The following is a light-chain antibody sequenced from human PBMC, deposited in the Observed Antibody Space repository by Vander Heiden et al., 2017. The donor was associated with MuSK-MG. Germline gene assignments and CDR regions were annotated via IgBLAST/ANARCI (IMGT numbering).Light chain of an antibody. Sequence: QSALTQPASVSGFPGQSITISCTGTNRDVGAFNYVSWYQHHPGKAPKAWIYDVSYRPSGVSTRFAGSKSGNTASLTISGLQAEDEADYYCSSYTVRVTVVCGGGTRLTVL. J-gene: IGLJ2*01. V-gene: IGLV2-14*03. CDR2: DVS. CDR1: NRDVGAFNY. CDR3: SSYTVRVTVV.